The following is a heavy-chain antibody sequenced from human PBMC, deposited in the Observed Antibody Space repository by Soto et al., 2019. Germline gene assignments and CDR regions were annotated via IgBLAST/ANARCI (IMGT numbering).Heavy chain of an antibody. Sequence: QLQLQESGSGLVKPSQTLSLTCAVSGVSVSSGGFPWSWIRQPPGKGLEWIGYIYHGETTYYNPSLKSRVTTSIDKSKNQFSLRLTSVTAADTAVYYCARVKQLVPWYFDLWGRGTVVSVSS. V-gene: IGHV4-30-2*01. J-gene: IGHJ2*01. D-gene: IGHD6-6*01. CDR1: GVSVSSGGFP. CDR3: ARVKQLVPWYFDL. CDR2: IYHGETT.